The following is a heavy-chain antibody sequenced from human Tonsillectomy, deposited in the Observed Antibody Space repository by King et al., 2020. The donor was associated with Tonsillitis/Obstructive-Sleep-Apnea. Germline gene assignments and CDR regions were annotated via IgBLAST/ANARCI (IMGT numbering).Heavy chain of an antibody. J-gene: IGHJ5*02. D-gene: IGHD2-15*01. Sequence: QLQESGPGLVKSSETLSLTCTVSGGSISNSSYYWGWIRQPPGKGLEWVGSIYYTGKTYYNPSLHGRLTISVDTSKNHFSLKLSSVTAADTAVYYCARQILLWSGGSPSPLNRFDPWGQGTLVTVSS. V-gene: IGHV4-39*01. CDR1: GGSISNSSYY. CDR2: IYYTGKT. CDR3: ARQILLWSGGSPSPLNRFDP.